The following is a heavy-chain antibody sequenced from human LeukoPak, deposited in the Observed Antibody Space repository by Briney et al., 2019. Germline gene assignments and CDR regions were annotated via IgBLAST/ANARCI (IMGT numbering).Heavy chain of an antibody. CDR2: VYYSGAT. V-gene: IGHV4-39*01. Sequence: PSETLSLTCTVSGGSISSISYYWDWIRQPPGKGLEWIGSVYYSGATYYNPSLKSRVTISVDTSKNQFSLRLTSVTAADTAVYYCARQEPGSPGPDFDFWGQGTLVTVSS. J-gene: IGHJ4*02. CDR1: GGSISSISYY. D-gene: IGHD1-14*01. CDR3: ARQEPGSPGPDFDF.